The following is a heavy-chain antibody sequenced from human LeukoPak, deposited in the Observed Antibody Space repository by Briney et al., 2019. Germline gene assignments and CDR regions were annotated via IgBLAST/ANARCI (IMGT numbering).Heavy chain of an antibody. V-gene: IGHV1-18*01. CDR2: ISPNNDNT. D-gene: IGHD2-2*01. CDR1: GGTFSSYA. Sequence: ASVKVSCKASGGTFSSYAISWVRQAPGQGLEWMGWISPNNDNTHYAQKVQGRIIMTTDTSTSTAYMELRSLRSDDTAVYYCARGGPKGILVLPAAARYYFDFWGQGTLVTVSS. J-gene: IGHJ4*02. CDR3: ARGGPKGILVLPAAARYYFDF.